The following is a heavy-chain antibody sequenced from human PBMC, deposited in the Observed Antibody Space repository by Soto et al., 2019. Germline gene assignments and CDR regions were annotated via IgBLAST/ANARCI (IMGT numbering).Heavy chain of an antibody. CDR3: ARDGRGASGMDV. CDR2: IYYRGST. Sequence: SETLSLTCTVSGGSISSHYWSWVRQAPGKGLEWIGHIYYRGSTNYNPSLRSRSTISWDTSKNQFSLKLNSVTTADAAVYYCARDGRGASGMDVWGQGTKVTVSS. V-gene: IGHV4-59*11. J-gene: IGHJ6*02. D-gene: IGHD1-26*01. CDR1: GGSISSHY.